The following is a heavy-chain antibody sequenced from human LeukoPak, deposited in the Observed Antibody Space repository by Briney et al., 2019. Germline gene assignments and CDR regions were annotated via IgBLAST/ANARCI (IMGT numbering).Heavy chain of an antibody. Sequence: GGSLRLSCAASGFTFSSYAMSWVRQAPGKGLEWVSAISGSGGSTYYADSVKGRFTISRDNAKNSLYLQMNSLRAEDTAVYYCARVDGWYDYWGQGTLVTVSS. CDR1: GFTFSSYA. V-gene: IGHV3-23*01. CDR2: ISGSGGST. J-gene: IGHJ4*02. D-gene: IGHD6-19*01. CDR3: ARVDGWYDY.